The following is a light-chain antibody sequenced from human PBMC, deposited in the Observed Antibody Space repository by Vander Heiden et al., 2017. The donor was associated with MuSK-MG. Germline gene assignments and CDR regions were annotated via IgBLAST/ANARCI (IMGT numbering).Light chain of an antibody. V-gene: IGKV1-33*01. CDR1: RDISNY. CDR3: QQYDNLHS. Sequence: GDRVTITCQASRDISNYLNWYQQKPGKAPKLLIYDASNLETGVPSRFSGSGSGTDFTFTISSLQPEDIATYYCQQYDNLHSFGQGTRLEIK. CDR2: DAS. J-gene: IGKJ5*01.